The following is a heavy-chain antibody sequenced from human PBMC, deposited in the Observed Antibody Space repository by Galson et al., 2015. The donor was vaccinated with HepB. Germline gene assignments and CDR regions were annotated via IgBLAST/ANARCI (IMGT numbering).Heavy chain of an antibody. CDR1: GYTFTNYA. Sequence: SVKVSCKASGYTFTNYAVHWVRQAPGQGLEWLGWINADNGNTKYSQKSQGRVTISSDTSANTAYVELSSLRSEDTAIYFCARDLAGDFYYSYYMDVWGKGTSVTVSS. J-gene: IGHJ6*03. CDR3: ARDLAGDFYYSYYMDV. CDR2: INADNGNT. V-gene: IGHV1-3*01. D-gene: IGHD4-17*01.